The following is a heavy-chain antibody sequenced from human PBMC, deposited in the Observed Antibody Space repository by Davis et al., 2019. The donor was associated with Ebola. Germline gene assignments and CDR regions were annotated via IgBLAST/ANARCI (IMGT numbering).Heavy chain of an antibody. CDR3: ARMTTVDPDY. Sequence: ASVKVSCKASGYTFTSYDINWVRQATGQGLEWMGWMNPNSGNTGYAQKFQGRVTMTRNNSISTAYMERSSLRSEDTAVYYCARMTTVDPDYWGQGTLVTVSS. CDR1: GYTFTSYD. V-gene: IGHV1-8*01. D-gene: IGHD4-23*01. J-gene: IGHJ4*02. CDR2: MNPNSGNT.